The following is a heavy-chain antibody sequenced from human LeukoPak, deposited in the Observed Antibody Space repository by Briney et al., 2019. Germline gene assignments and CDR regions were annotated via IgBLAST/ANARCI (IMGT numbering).Heavy chain of an antibody. D-gene: IGHD4-23*01. CDR2: IYYSGSN. CDR1: GGSISSYY. CDR3: ARDVGNFNWFDP. Sequence: KPSETLSLTCTVSGGSISSYYWSWIRQPPGKGLERIGYIYYSGSNNYNPSLKSRVTISVDTSKNQFSLKLSSVTAADTAVYYCARDVGNFNWFDPWGQGTLVTVSS. V-gene: IGHV4-59*01. J-gene: IGHJ5*02.